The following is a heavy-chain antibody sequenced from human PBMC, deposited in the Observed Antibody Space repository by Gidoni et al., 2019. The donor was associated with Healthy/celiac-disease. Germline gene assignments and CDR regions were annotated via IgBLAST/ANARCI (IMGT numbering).Heavy chain of an antibody. J-gene: IGHJ6*02. CDR1: GRSIRSSSYY. Sequence: QLQLQESGPGLVKPSETLSLTCTVSGRSIRSSSYYWGWIRQPPGKGLEWIGRSYYSASTDYNPSLKSRVTISVDTSKNQFSLKLSSVTAADTAVYYCARLVATTLLKYGMDVWGQGTTVTVSS. CDR2: SYYSAST. D-gene: IGHD4-17*01. V-gene: IGHV4-39*01. CDR3: ARLVATTLLKYGMDV.